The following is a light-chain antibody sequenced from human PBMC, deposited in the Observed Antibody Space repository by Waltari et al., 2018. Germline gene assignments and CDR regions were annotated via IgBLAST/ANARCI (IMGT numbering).Light chain of an antibody. CDR3: SSHTRTNTLEML. J-gene: IGLJ2*01. CDR2: DVD. Sequence: QSALTQPASMSGSPGQAITISCTGTGSDYVSWYQNIPDKAPQVIIYDVDKRPSGVSIRFSGSKSGNTASLTISGLQAEDEADYFCSSHTRTNTLEMLFGGGTKVTVL. V-gene: IGLV2-14*03. CDR1: GSDY.